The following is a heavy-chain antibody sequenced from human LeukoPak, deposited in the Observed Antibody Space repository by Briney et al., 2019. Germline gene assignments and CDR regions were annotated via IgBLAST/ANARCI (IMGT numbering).Heavy chain of an antibody. V-gene: IGHV1-8*01. Sequence: ASVKVSCKASGYTFTSYDINWVRQATGLGLEWMGWMNPNSGNTGYAQKFQGRVTMTRNTSISTAHMELSSLRSEDTAVYYCARFSSRTGWFDPWGQGTLVTVSS. D-gene: IGHD6-13*01. J-gene: IGHJ5*02. CDR2: MNPNSGNT. CDR1: GYTFTSYD. CDR3: ARFSSRTGWFDP.